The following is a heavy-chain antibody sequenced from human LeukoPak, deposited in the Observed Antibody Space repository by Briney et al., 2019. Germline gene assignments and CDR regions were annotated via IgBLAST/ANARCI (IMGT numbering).Heavy chain of an antibody. CDR2: IYHSGST. D-gene: IGHD6-19*01. CDR1: GGSLSSSNW. Sequence: SETLSLTCAVSGGSLSSSNWWSWVRQPPGKGLEWIGEIYHSGSTNYNPSLKSRVTISVDKSKNQFSLKLSSVTAADTAVYYCARFSHSSGFNYFDYWGQGTLVTVSS. CDR3: ARFSHSSGFNYFDY. V-gene: IGHV4-4*02. J-gene: IGHJ4*02.